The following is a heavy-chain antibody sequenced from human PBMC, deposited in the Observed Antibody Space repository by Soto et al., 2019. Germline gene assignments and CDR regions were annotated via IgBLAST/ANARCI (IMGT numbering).Heavy chain of an antibody. J-gene: IGHJ4*02. CDR2: IIPILGIA. D-gene: IGHD2-15*01. CDR3: ARDFGLVVAATALGY. V-gene: IGHV1-69*08. CDR1: GGTFSSYT. Sequence: QVQLVQSGAEVKKPGSSVKVSCKASGGTFSSYTISWVRQAPGQGLEWMGRIIPILGIANYAQKFQGRVTSTADKSTSTAYMELSSLRSEDTAVYYCARDFGLVVAATALGYWGQGTLVTVSS.